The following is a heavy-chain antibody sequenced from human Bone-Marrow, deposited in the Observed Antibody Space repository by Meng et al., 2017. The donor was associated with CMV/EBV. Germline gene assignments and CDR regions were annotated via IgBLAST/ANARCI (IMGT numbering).Heavy chain of an antibody. J-gene: IGHJ4*02. CDR1: GFTFSTHA. Sequence: GESLKISCAASGFTFSTHAMHWVRQAPGKGLEWVAVISYDGIHKYYADSVKGRFTISRDNSKNTLYLQMNSLRAEDTAVYYCARSMTMVVTPAYWGQGTLVTVSS. CDR3: ARSMTMVVTPAY. V-gene: IGHV3-30*04. CDR2: ISYDGIHK. D-gene: IGHD4-23*01.